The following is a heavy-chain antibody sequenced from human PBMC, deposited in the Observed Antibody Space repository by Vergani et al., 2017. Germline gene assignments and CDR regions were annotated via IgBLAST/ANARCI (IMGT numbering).Heavy chain of an antibody. Sequence: EVLLVESGGGLVQPGESLRLSCTASGFTFSDFWMTWVRQVPVKGLEWVANIIPDGSATIYADSLRGRFSISRDNAKNSLHLHMSSLRVEDTAVYFCAKSGFVGAFETWGQGTMVTVSS. CDR1: GFTFSDFW. CDR2: IIPDGSAT. J-gene: IGHJ3*02. V-gene: IGHV3-7*01. CDR3: AKSGFVGAFET. D-gene: IGHD6-6*01.